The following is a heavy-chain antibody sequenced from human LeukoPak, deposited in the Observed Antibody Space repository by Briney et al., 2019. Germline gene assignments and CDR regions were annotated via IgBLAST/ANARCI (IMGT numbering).Heavy chain of an antibody. V-gene: IGHV1-69*05. Sequence: ASVKVSCKASGGTFSSYAISWVRQAPGQGLEWMGGIIPIFGTANYAQKFQGRVTITTDESTSTAYMELSSLRSEDTAVYYCASTIVVVPAAPYDAFDIWGQGTMVTVSS. CDR2: IIPIFGTA. CDR1: GGTFSSYA. D-gene: IGHD2-2*01. J-gene: IGHJ3*02. CDR3: ASTIVVVPAAPYDAFDI.